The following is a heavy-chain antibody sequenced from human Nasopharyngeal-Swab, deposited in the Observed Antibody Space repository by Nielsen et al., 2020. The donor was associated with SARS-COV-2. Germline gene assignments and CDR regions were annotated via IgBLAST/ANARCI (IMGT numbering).Heavy chain of an antibody. J-gene: IGHJ6*02. D-gene: IGHD2-21*02. CDR3: ASDLNDCGGDCGGYDYYYYGMDV. CDR2: IYHSGST. V-gene: IGHV4-4*02. Sequence: VRQAPGKGLEWIGEIYHSGSTNYNPSLKSRVTISVDKSKNQFSLKLSSVTAADTAVYYCASDLNDCGGDCGGYDYYYYGMDVWGQGTTVTVSS.